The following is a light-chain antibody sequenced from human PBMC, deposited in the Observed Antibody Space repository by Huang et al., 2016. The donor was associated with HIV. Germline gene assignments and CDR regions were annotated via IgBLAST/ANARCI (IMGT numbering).Light chain of an antibody. CDR2: KAS. CDR3: QQYNSYSVT. Sequence: DIQMTQSPSTLSASVGDRVTITCRASQSISSWLAWYQQKPGKAPKLLIYKASSLESGVPSRFSGSGSGTEFTLTISSRQPDDFATYYCQQYNSYSVTFGQGTKVEIK. J-gene: IGKJ1*01. CDR1: QSISSW. V-gene: IGKV1-5*03.